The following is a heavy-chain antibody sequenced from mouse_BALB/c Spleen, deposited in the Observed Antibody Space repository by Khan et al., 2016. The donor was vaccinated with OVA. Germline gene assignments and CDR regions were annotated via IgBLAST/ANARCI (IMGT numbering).Heavy chain of an antibody. J-gene: IGHJ4*01. Sequence: EVQLLETGPGLVKPGASVKMSCKASGYTFTNYVMHWVKQKPGQGLEWIGYINPYDDAPIYTAKFRGKVTLTSDKSSSTAYLQLSSLPSEDSAVYYCARYASSPYYAMDYWGQGTSVTVSS. CDR2: INPYDDAP. V-gene: IGHV1S136*01. D-gene: IGHD1-1*01. CDR3: ARYASSPYYAMDY. CDR1: GYTFTNYV.